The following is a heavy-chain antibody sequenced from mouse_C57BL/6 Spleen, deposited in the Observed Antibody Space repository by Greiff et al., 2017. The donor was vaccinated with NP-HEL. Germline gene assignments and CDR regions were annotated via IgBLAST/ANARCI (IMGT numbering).Heavy chain of an antibody. Sequence: QVQLQQSGAELVRPGASVTLSCKASGYTFTDYEMHWVKQTPVHGLEWIGAIDPETGGTAYNQKFKGKAILTADKSSSTAYMELRSLTSEDSAVYYCTRVFITTVVAFDYWGQGTTLTVSS. CDR1: GYTFTDYE. D-gene: IGHD1-1*01. CDR2: IDPETGGT. V-gene: IGHV1-15*01. J-gene: IGHJ2*01. CDR3: TRVFITTVVAFDY.